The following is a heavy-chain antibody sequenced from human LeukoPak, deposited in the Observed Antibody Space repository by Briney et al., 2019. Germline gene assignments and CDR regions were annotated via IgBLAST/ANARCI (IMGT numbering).Heavy chain of an antibody. CDR3: ARDQYCSSTSCYNWFDP. Sequence: ASVKVSFKASGYTFTSYGISWVRQAPGQGLEWMGWISAYNGNTNYAQKLQGRVTMTTDTSTSTAYMELRSLRSDDTAVYYCARDQYCSSTSCYNWFDPWGQGTLVTVSS. D-gene: IGHD2-2*01. V-gene: IGHV1-18*01. J-gene: IGHJ5*02. CDR1: GYTFTSYG. CDR2: ISAYNGNT.